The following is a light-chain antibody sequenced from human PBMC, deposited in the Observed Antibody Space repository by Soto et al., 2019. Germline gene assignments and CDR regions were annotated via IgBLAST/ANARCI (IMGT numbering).Light chain of an antibody. Sequence: DIQMTQSPSSLSASVGDRVTITCRASQRISSYLNWYQQKPGKAPKLLIYATSSLQGGVPSRFSGSGSGTDFTLTISCLQPEDFATYYCQQSYSTPQTFGQGTKV. V-gene: IGKV1-39*01. CDR3: QQSYSTPQT. CDR2: ATS. CDR1: QRISSY. J-gene: IGKJ1*01.